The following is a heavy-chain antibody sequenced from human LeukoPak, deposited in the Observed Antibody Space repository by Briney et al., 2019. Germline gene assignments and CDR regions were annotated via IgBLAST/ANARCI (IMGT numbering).Heavy chain of an antibody. D-gene: IGHD2-2*02. J-gene: IGHJ3*01. CDR3: ARRGCSSTDCYIKDSFDF. CDR1: GDSISNYY. Sequence: SETLSLTCTVSGDSISNYYWRWIRQPPGKVLEWIGYIYHCGSTNYIPSLKSRATISVDTSRNQFSLKLRSVTAADTALYYCARRGCSSTDCYIKDSFDFWGQGTMVIVSS. CDR2: IYHCGST. V-gene: IGHV4-59*01.